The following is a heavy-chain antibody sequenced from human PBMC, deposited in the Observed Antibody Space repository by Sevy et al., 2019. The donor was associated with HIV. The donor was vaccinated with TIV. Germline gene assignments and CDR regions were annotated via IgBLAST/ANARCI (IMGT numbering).Heavy chain of an antibody. Sequence: SETLSLTCTVSGGSTNTYFWTWIRQPPGKGLEWIGYIYNSGDSNYNPSFKSRVTISVDTSKNQVSLKLSSVTAADTAVYYCARYYYDSSGPGSWFDPWGQGTLVTVSS. J-gene: IGHJ5*02. CDR1: GGSTNTYF. CDR3: ARYYYDSSGPGSWFDP. CDR2: IYNSGDS. D-gene: IGHD3-22*01. V-gene: IGHV4-59*01.